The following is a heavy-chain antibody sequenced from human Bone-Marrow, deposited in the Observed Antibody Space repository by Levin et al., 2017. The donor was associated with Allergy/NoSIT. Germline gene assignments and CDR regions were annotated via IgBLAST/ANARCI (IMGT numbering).Heavy chain of an antibody. D-gene: IGHD3-22*01. CDR2: ISGSGGST. CDR1: GFTFSSYA. J-gene: IGHJ4*02. Sequence: GGSLRLSCAASGFTFSSYAMSWVRQAPGKGLEWVSAISGSGGSTYYADSVKGRFTISRDNSKNTLYLQMNSLRAEDTAVYYCAKDKLSTDDYYDSSGYWTYLDYWGQGTLVTVSS. V-gene: IGHV3-23*01. CDR3: AKDKLSTDDYYDSSGYWTYLDY.